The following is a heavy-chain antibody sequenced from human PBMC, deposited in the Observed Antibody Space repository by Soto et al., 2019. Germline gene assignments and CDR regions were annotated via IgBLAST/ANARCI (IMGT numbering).Heavy chain of an antibody. V-gene: IGHV1-2*02. D-gene: IGHD3-10*01. J-gene: IGHJ6*02. Sequence: QVQLVQSGAEVKEPGDSVRVSCEASGYTFTAYYIHWVRQAPGQGLEWMGWINPKFGDTTYAQDSQGRLTMTRDMSISTVYMDLSRLTSDDTAIYYCARNMDYYYGPGSGNGHGVWGQGTTVNVFS. CDR3: ARNMDYYYGPGSGNGHGV. CDR2: INPKFGDT. CDR1: GYTFTAYY.